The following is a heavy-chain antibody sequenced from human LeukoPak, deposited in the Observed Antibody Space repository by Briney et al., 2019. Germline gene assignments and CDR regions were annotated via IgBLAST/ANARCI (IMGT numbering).Heavy chain of an antibody. CDR1: GGTFSSYA. Sequence: GSSVKVSCKASGGTFSSYAISWVRQATGQGLEWMGWMNPNSGNTGYAQKFQGRVTMTRNTSISTAYMGLSSLRSEDTAVYYCARGLYCSSTSCSDYWGQGTLVTVSS. CDR3: ARGLYCSSTSCSDY. J-gene: IGHJ4*02. D-gene: IGHD2-2*01. CDR2: MNPNSGNT. V-gene: IGHV1-8*02.